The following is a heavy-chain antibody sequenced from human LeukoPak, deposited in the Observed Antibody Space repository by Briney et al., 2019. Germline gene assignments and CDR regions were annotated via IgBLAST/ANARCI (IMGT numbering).Heavy chain of an antibody. CDR3: ARYTTVTTRFDY. CDR2: IYYSGSA. CDR1: GGPISSYY. Sequence: SETLSLTCTVSGGPISSYYWSWVRQPPGKGLEWIGYIYYSGSANYNPSLKSRVTISVDTSKNQFSLKLSSVTAADTAVYYCARYTTVTTRFDYWGQGTLVTVSS. V-gene: IGHV4-59*08. D-gene: IGHD4-17*01. J-gene: IGHJ4*02.